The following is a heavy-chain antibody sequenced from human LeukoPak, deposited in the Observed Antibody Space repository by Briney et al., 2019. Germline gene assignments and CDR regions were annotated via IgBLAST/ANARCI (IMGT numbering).Heavy chain of an antibody. Sequence: GGSLRLSCAASGFTFSTFAMSWVRQAPGKGLEWVGRIKPKTDGETTEYAAPVKDRFSISRDDSKSMMYLQMNSLKTEDTAVYYCITPLPYSAQGGQGTLVTVSS. CDR2: IKPKTDGETT. CDR3: ITPLPYSAQ. V-gene: IGHV3-15*01. J-gene: IGHJ4*02. CDR1: GFTFSTFA. D-gene: IGHD2-21*01.